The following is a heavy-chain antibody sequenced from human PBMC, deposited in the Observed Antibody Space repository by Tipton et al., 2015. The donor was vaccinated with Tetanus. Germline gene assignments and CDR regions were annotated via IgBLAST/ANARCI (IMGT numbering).Heavy chain of an antibody. CDR2: ISAYNGNT. D-gene: IGHD2-15*01. CDR1: GYTFTSYG. Sequence: QLVQSGAEVKKPGASVKVSCKASGYTFTSYGISWVRQAPGQGLEWMGWISAYNGNTNYAQKLQGRVTMTTDTSTSTAYMELGSLRSDDTAVYYCARDIVVVVAATLGPSYYFDYWGQGTLVTVSS. V-gene: IGHV1-18*01. CDR3: ARDIVVVVAATLGPSYYFDY. J-gene: IGHJ4*02.